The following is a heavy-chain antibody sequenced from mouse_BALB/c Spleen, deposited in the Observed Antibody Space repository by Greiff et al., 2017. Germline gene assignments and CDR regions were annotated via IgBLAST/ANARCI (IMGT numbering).Heavy chain of an antibody. D-gene: IGHD1-1*01. CDR1: GYTFTDYE. CDR2: IDPETGGT. V-gene: IGHV1-15*01. CDR3: TRSGSSHWYFDV. Sequence: VKVVESGAELVRPGASVTLSCKASGYTFTDYEMHWVKQTPVHGLEWIGAIDPETGGTAYNQKFKGKATLTADKSSSTAYMELRSLTSEDSAVYYCTRSGSSHWYFDVWGAGTTVTVSS. J-gene: IGHJ1*01.